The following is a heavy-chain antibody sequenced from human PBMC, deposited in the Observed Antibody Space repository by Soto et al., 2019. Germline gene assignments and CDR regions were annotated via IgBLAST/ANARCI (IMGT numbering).Heavy chain of an antibody. CDR2: INTYGTYT. D-gene: IGHD1-26*01. V-gene: IGHV3-23*01. CDR1: GFTFNNYA. J-gene: IGHJ4*02. CDR3: AKCPGRDWYFDY. Sequence: GGSLRLSCSASGFTFNNYAMAWVRQAPGEGQGLRSGLVWVSHINTYGTYTYYADSVKGRFTISRDNSKNTLYLQMNSLRAEDTAVYYCAKCPGRDWYFDYWGQGTLVTVSS.